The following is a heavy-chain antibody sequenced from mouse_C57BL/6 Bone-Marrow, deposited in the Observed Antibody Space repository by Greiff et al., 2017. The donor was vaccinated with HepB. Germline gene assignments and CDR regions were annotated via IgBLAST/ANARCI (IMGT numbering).Heavy chain of an antibody. V-gene: IGHV1-82*01. J-gene: IGHJ2*01. Sequence: VKLMESGPELVKPGASVKISCKASGYAFSSSWMNWVKQRPGKGLEWIGRIYPGDGDTNYNGKFKGKATLTADKSSSTAYMQLSSLTSEDSAVYFCAREITTVVAYYFDYWGQGTTLTVSS. D-gene: IGHD1-1*01. CDR3: AREITTVVAYYFDY. CDR1: GYAFSSSW. CDR2: IYPGDGDT.